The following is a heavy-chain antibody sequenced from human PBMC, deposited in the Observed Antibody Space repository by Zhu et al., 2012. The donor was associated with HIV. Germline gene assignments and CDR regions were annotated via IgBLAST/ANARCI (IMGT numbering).Heavy chain of an antibody. CDR3: ASQGPVLLWFGDDYYYGMDV. J-gene: IGHJ6*02. CDR2: IYSGGST. D-gene: IGHD3-10*01. V-gene: IGHV3-53*02. CDR1: GFTVSSNY. Sequence: EVQLVETGGGLIQPGGSLRLSCAASGFTVSSNYMRWVRQAPGKGLEWVSVIYSGGSTYYADSVKGRFTISRDNSKNTLYLQMNSLRAEDTAVYYCASQGPVLLWFGDDYYYGMDVWGQGTTVTVSS.